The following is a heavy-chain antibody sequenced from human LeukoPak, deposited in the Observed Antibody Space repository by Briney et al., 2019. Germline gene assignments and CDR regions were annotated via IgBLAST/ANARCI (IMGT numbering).Heavy chain of an antibody. CDR3: ARGSSSGLHSYYFDY. CDR1: GFTFSNYG. Sequence: KTGGSLRLSCAASGFTFSNYGINWVRQAPGKGLEWVSSISSSSTYIYYADSVKGRFTISRDNAKNSLHLQMNSLRAEDTAVYYCARGSSSGLHSYYFDYWGLGALVTVSS. J-gene: IGHJ4*02. V-gene: IGHV3-21*01. CDR2: ISSSSTYI. D-gene: IGHD6-6*01.